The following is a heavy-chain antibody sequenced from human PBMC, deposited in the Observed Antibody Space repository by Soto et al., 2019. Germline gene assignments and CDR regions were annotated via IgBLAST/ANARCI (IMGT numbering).Heavy chain of an antibody. V-gene: IGHV1-69*12. CDR3: ASPPSSNRYYYGMDV. CDR2: IIPIFGTA. CDR1: GGTFSSYA. J-gene: IGHJ6*02. D-gene: IGHD4-4*01. Sequence: QVQLVQSGAEVKKPGSSVKVSCKASGGTFSSYAISWVRQAPGQGLEWMGGIIPIFGTANYAQKFQGRVTITAYESTSTAYMELSSMRSEDTAVYYCASPPSSNRYYYGMDVWGQGTTVTVSS.